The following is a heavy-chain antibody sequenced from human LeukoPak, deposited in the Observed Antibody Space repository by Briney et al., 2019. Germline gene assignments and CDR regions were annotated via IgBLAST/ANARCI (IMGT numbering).Heavy chain of an antibody. CDR1: GGSISSSSYY. J-gene: IGHJ4*02. V-gene: IGHV4-39*01. Sequence: SETLSPTCTVSGGSISSSSYYWGWIRQPPGKGLEWIGSIYYSGSTYYNSSLKSRVTISVDTSKSQFSLNLSSVTAADTAVYYCARWKGTADFDYWGQGTRVTVSS. D-gene: IGHD1-1*01. CDR3: ARWKGTADFDY. CDR2: IYYSGST.